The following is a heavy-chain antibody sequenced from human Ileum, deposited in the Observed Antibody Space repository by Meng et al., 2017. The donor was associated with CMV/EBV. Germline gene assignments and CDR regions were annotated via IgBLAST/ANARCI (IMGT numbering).Heavy chain of an antibody. CDR1: GSFSPYT. Sequence: QGQVKQWGEGLLGPSETLSLTCSLGGSFSPYTWSWIRQAPGKGLEWIGEINQYGSTNFNPSVKSRVTISRDTSKNQFSLRLNSVTAADAAVYYCVTADHHAIKYWGQGTLVTVSS. D-gene: IGHD5-12*01. J-gene: IGHJ4*02. CDR2: INQYGST. CDR3: VTADHHAIKY. V-gene: IGHV4-34*01.